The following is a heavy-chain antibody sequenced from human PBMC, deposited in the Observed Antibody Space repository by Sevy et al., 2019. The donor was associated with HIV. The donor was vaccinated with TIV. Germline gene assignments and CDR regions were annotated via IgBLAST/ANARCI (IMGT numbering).Heavy chain of an antibody. CDR1: GYTFTSYG. V-gene: IGHV1-18*01. CDR3: ARGVAVAGTNSNPVTNY. Sequence: ASVKVSCKASGYTFTSYGISWVRQAPGQGLEWMGWISAYNGNTNYAQKLQGRVTMTTDTSTSTAYMELRSLRSDDTAVYYCARGVAVAGTNSNPVTNYWGQGTLVTVSS. J-gene: IGHJ4*02. CDR2: ISAYNGNT. D-gene: IGHD6-19*01.